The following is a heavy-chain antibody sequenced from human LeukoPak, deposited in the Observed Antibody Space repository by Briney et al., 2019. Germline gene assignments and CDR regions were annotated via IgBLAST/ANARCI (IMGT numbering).Heavy chain of an antibody. CDR1: GGSISSGDYY. Sequence: SQTLSLTCTVSGGSISSGDYYWSWIRQPPGKGLEWIGYIYYSGSTYYNPSLKSRVTISVDTSKNQFSLKLSSVTAADTAVYYCARDEGRGYSYRDGFDIWGQGTMVTVSS. J-gene: IGHJ3*02. CDR3: ARDEGRGYSYRDGFDI. V-gene: IGHV4-30-4*01. CDR2: IYYSGST. D-gene: IGHD5-18*01.